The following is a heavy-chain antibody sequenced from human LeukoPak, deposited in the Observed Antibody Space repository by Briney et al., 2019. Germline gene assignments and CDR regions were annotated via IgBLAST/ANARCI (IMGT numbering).Heavy chain of an antibody. Sequence: GGSLRLSCAASGFTFSSYGMHWVRQAPGKGLEWVTFIRFDGSYEDYADSVKGRFTISRDNSKNTLYLQMNSLRAEDTAVYYCAKDYSKTSYYGSGTYYRPNWFDPWGQGTLVTVSS. D-gene: IGHD3-10*01. CDR1: GFTFSSYG. CDR3: AKDYSKTSYYGSGTYYRPNWFDP. CDR2: IRFDGSYE. J-gene: IGHJ5*02. V-gene: IGHV3-30*02.